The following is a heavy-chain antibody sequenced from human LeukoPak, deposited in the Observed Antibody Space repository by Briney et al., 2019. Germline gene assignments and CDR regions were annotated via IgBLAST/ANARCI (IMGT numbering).Heavy chain of an antibody. Sequence: GGSLRLSSAASRFIFSSDWMQCVRQAPGKGLVWVSRINSDGSSTSYADSVKGRFTISRDNAKNRLYLQMNSLRAGDTAVYYGGREEEEDSFDYWGQGTLVTVSS. D-gene: IGHD2-15*01. J-gene: IGHJ4*02. CDR3: GREEEEDSFDY. CDR2: INSDGSST. V-gene: IGHV3-74*01. CDR1: RFIFSSDW.